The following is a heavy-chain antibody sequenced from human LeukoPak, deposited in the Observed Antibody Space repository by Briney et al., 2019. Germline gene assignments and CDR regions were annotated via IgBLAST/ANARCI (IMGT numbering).Heavy chain of an antibody. J-gene: IGHJ5*02. D-gene: IGHD1-7*01. CDR3: ARDSGTTGEVKFDP. Sequence: SETLSLTCTVSGASISSYYWSWIRQPAGKGLEWIGRIYVSGSTTYNPSLESRVTMSLDTSKNQISLKVSSVTAADTAVYYCARDSGTTGEVKFDPWGQGTLVTVSS. CDR2: IYVSGST. V-gene: IGHV4-4*07. CDR1: GASISSYY.